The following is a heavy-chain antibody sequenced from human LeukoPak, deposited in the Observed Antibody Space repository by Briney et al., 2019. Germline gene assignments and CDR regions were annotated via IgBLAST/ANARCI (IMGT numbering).Heavy chain of an antibody. J-gene: IGHJ5*02. D-gene: IGHD1-7*01. CDR3: ARDSGTTGEVKFDP. Sequence: SETLSLTCTVSGASISSYYWSWIRQPAGKGLEWIGRIYVSGSTTYNPSLESRVTMSLDTSKNQISLKVSSVTAADTAVYYCARDSGTTGEVKFDPWGQGTLVTVSS. CDR2: IYVSGST. V-gene: IGHV4-4*07. CDR1: GASISSYY.